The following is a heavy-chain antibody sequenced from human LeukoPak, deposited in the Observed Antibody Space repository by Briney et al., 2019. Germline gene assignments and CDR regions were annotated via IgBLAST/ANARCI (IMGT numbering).Heavy chain of an antibody. J-gene: IGHJ4*02. D-gene: IGHD3-3*01. CDR3: ARHEAVRITIFGVVRPLDY. CDR2: IYYSGST. V-gene: IGHV4-39*01. Sequence: SETLSLTCTVSGGSISSSSYYWGWIRQPPGKGLEWIGSIYYSGSTYYKPSLKSRVTISVDTSKNQFSLKLSSVTAADTAVYYCARHEAVRITIFGVVRPLDYWGQGTLVTVSS. CDR1: GGSISSSSYY.